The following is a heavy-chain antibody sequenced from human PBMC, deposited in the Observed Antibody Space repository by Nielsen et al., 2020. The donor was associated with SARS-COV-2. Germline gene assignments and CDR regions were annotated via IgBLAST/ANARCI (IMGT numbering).Heavy chain of an antibody. CDR3: ARHFSGTTDYGDYVGVWNFDL. Sequence: SETLSLTCTVSGGSISSSSYYWGWIRQPPGKGLEWIGSIYYSGSTYYNPSLKSRVTISVDTSKNQFSLKLSSVTAADTAVYYCARHFSGTTDYGDYVGVWNFDLWGRGTLVTVSS. CDR1: GGSISSSSYY. D-gene: IGHD4-17*01. CDR2: IYYSGST. V-gene: IGHV4-39*01. J-gene: IGHJ2*01.